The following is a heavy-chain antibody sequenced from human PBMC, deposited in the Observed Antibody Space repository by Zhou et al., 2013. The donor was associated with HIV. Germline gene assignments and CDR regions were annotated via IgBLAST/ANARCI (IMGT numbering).Heavy chain of an antibody. J-gene: IGHJ5*02. CDR1: GGTFSSYA. CDR2: IIPILGIA. V-gene: IGHV1-69*04. D-gene: IGHD2-2*01. Sequence: QVQLVQSGAEVKKPGSSVKVSCKASGGTFSSYAISWVRQAPGQGLEWMGRIIPILGIANYAQKFQGRVTITADKSTSTAYMELSSLRSEDTAVYYCARVHHCSSTSCSNPWGQGTLVTVSS. CDR3: ARVHHCSSTSCSNP.